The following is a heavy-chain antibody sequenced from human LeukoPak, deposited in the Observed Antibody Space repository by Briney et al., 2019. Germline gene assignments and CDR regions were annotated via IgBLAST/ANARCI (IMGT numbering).Heavy chain of an antibody. V-gene: IGHV1-69*05. D-gene: IGHD1-26*01. CDR1: GDIFNSYS. J-gene: IGHJ6*03. CDR3: ARAGRSRGALPNFYYYMDV. Sequence: GSSVKVSCKASGDIFNSYSVSWVRQAPGQGLEWMGGIIPMFGSTNYAQKFEGRVTITTDQSTTTVYMELTSLTSEDTAVYYCARAGRSRGALPNFYYYMDVWGKGTTVTVSS. CDR2: IIPMFGST.